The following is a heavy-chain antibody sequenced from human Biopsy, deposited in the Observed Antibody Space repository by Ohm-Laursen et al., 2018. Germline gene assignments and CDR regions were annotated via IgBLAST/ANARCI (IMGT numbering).Heavy chain of an antibody. J-gene: IGHJ4*02. D-gene: IGHD1-26*01. CDR2: IIPMFGTA. Sequence: SVKASCKASGGTLINYAISWVRQAPGQGLEWMGGIIPMFGTANYAQMFQGRVTISADESTSTSYMELSSLTTEDTAIYYYARGPHRGSHSCFDYWGRGTLVTVSS. CDR3: ARGPHRGSHSCFDY. V-gene: IGHV1-69*13. CDR1: GGTLINYA.